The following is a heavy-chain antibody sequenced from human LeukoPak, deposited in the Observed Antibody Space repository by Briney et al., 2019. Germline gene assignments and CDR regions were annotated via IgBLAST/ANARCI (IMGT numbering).Heavy chain of an antibody. D-gene: IGHD2-15*01. V-gene: IGHV3-11*04. J-gene: IGHJ4*02. Sequence: ESGGSLRLSCAASGFTFSDYYMSWIRQAPGKGLEWVSYISSSGSTIYYADSVKGRFTISRDNAKNSLYLQMDSLRAEDTAVYYCASDRGWSQFDYWGQGTLVTVSS. CDR3: ASDRGWSQFDY. CDR2: ISSSGSTI. CDR1: GFTFSDYY.